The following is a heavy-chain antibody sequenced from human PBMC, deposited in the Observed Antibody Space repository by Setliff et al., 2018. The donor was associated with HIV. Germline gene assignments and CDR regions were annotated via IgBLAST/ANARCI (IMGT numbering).Heavy chain of an antibody. V-gene: IGHV3-23*01. CDR1: GFTFSSYA. CDR3: SGEFGSPPDLYY. Sequence: GGSLRLSCAASGFTFSSYAMSWVRQAPGKGLEWVSAISGSGGSTYYADSVKGRFTISRDNSKNTLYLQMNSLRAEDTAVYYCSGEFGSPPDLYYWGQGTLVTVSS. D-gene: IGHD2-21*01. J-gene: IGHJ4*02. CDR2: ISGSGGST.